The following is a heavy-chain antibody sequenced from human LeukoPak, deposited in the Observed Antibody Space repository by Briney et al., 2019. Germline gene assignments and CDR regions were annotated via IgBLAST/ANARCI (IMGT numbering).Heavy chain of an antibody. CDR1: GFTFSSYG. D-gene: IGHD3-10*01. CDR3: AAMTRGPTPLDC. V-gene: IGHV3-30*02. Sequence: GGSLRLSCVASGFTFSSYGMHWVRQAPGKGLEWMAFIRYDGTNKYYADSVKGRFTISRDNSKNTVYLQVNSLRAEDTAVYYCAAMTRGPTPLDCWGQGTLVTVSS. CDR2: IRYDGTNK. J-gene: IGHJ4*02.